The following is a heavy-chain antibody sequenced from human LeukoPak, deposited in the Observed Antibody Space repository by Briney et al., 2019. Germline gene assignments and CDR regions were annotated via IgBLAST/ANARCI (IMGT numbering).Heavy chain of an antibody. CDR1: GFTFSSYG. CDR3: AAGVRDWYPYIDY. Sequence: GGSLRLSCAASGFTFSSYGMYWVRQAPGKGLEWVAFIRHDGTNKYYAESVEGRFIISRDNSKTMVYLQVNSLRVEDTAVYFCAAGVRDWYPYIDYWGQGTLVTVSS. CDR2: IRHDGTNK. J-gene: IGHJ4*02. V-gene: IGHV3-30*02. D-gene: IGHD6-19*01.